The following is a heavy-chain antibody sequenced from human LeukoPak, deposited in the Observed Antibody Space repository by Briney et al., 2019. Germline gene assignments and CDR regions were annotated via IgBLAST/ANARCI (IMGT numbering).Heavy chain of an antibody. J-gene: IGHJ4*02. V-gene: IGHV1-3*01. Sequence: GASVKVSCKASGYTFTSYAMHWVRQAPGQRLEWMGWINAGNGNTKYSQKFQGRVTITRDTSASTAYMELSSLRSEDTAVYYCARGVAAAGNFDYWGQGTLVTVSS. CDR2: INAGNGNT. D-gene: IGHD6-13*01. CDR3: ARGVAAAGNFDY. CDR1: GYTFTSYA.